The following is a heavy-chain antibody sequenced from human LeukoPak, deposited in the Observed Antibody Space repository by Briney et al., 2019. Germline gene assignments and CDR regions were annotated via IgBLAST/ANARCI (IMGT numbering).Heavy chain of an antibody. CDR1: GFMFDTYI. CDR3: ARKRPNYFDY. Sequence: GRSLRLSCAASGFMFDTYIMTWVRQAPGKGLEWISYINSINAVYYTDSVQGRFNISRDNAKNSLYLQMNSLRVEDTAMYYCARKRPNYFDYWGQGTLVTVSS. CDR2: INSINAV. J-gene: IGHJ4*02. V-gene: IGHV3-48*01.